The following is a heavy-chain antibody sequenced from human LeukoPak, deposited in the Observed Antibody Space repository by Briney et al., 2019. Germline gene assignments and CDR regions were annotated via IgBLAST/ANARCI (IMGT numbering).Heavy chain of an antibody. CDR2: ISSSSSTI. D-gene: IGHD4-17*01. J-gene: IGHJ4*02. Sequence: GGSLRLSCAASGFTFSSYSMNWVRQAPGKGLEWVSYISSSSSTIYYADSVKGRFTISRDNAKNSLYLQMNSLRAEDTAVYYCARIGDDYGDYYSDYWGQGTLVTVSS. CDR1: GFTFSSYS. CDR3: ARIGDDYGDYYSDY. V-gene: IGHV3-48*01.